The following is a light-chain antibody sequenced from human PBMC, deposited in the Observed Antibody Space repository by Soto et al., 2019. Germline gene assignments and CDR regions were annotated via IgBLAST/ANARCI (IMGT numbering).Light chain of an antibody. V-gene: IGKV3-20*01. CDR3: QQYDRSLPLT. J-gene: IGKJ4*01. Sequence: IVLTQSPGTLSLSPGEGATLSCRASQSVSSNYLAWYQQKPGQTPRLLIYGASNRATGIPDRFSGNASGTDFTLTISRLKPEDSAVYYCQQYDRSLPLTFGGGTQVEIK. CDR1: QSVSSNY. CDR2: GAS.